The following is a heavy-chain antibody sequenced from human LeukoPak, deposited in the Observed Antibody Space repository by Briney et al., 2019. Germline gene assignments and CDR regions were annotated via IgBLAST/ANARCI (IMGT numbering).Heavy chain of an antibody. D-gene: IGHD4-23*01. CDR3: ARTTVDGAFDI. Sequence: PGGSLRLSCAASGFRFSSFAMNWVRQAPGKGLEWVANIKQDGGEKYYVDSVKGRFTISRDNAKNSLYLQMNSLRAEDTAVYYCARTTVDGAFDIWGRGTMVTVSS. CDR1: GFRFSSFA. CDR2: IKQDGGEK. J-gene: IGHJ3*02. V-gene: IGHV3-7*01.